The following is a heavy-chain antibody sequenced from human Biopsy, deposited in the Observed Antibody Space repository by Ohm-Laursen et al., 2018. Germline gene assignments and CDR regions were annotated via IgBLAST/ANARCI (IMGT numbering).Heavy chain of an antibody. D-gene: IGHD2-15*01. J-gene: IGHJ4*02. CDR1: GGSISSFY. CDR2: ISDSGST. CDR3: ARRGSGGRSFDH. Sequence: GTLPLTCAVSGGSISSFYWTWIRRPPGKGPEWIGDISDSGSTNYKPSLKSRVIISVDTSKNQFSLNLSSVTAADTAVYYCARRGSGGRSFDHWGQGTLVTVSS. V-gene: IGHV4-59*08.